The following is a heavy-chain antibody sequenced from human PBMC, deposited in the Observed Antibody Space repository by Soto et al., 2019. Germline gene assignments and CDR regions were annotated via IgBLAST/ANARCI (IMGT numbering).Heavy chain of an antibody. CDR3: ARPRTVATTKGYDY. D-gene: IGHD1-1*01. Sequence: ASVKVSCKASGGTFSNYPFTWVRQAPGQGLEWMGGIIPIFGTVTYAQKFQGRVTISADESTSTAYMEMSDLTSEDTAVYYCARPRTVATTKGYDYWGQGTLVTVSS. J-gene: IGHJ4*02. CDR2: IIPIFGTV. V-gene: IGHV1-69*13. CDR1: GGTFSNYP.